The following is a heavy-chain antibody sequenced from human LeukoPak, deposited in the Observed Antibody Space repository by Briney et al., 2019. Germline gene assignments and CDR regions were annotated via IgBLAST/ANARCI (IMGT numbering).Heavy chain of an antibody. CDR1: GFTVSSNY. CDR3: AGGLVRGVVPSGMDV. V-gene: IGHV3-53*01. D-gene: IGHD3-10*01. Sequence: PGGSLRLSCAASGFTVSSNYMSWVRQAPGKGLEWVSVIYSGGSTYYADSVKGRFTISRDNSKNTLYLQMNSLRAEDTAVYYCAGGLVRGVVPSGMDVWGQGTTVTVSS. J-gene: IGHJ6*02. CDR2: IYSGGST.